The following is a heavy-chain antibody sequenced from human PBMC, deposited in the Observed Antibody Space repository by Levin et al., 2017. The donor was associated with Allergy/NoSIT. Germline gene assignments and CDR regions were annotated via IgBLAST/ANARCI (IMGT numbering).Heavy chain of an antibody. J-gene: IGHJ4*02. V-gene: IGHV3-30*03. D-gene: IGHD1-26*01. CDR3: AALGSFDF. CDR1: GFAFSNYG. CDR2: IPSVGILK. Sequence: GGSLRLSCRASGFAFSNYGVHWVRQAPDKGLEWVAIIPSVGILKFYGDSVKGRFTISRDNSRNTLYLQMNNLRVDDTAVYFCAALGSFDFWGLGTLVTVST.